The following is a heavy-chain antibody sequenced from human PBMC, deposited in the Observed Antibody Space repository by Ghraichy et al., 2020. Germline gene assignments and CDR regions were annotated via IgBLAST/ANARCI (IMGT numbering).Heavy chain of an antibody. CDR3: ARGHYGT. V-gene: IGHV3-7*03. Sequence: GGSLRLSCETSGFTFNNYWMNWVRQSPGKGLECVANIKGDGSETYYMDSVKGRFSISRDNSKNSLYLQLNSLRADDTAVYYCARGHYGTWGQGILVTVSS. J-gene: IGHJ5*02. D-gene: IGHD4-17*01. CDR1: GFTFNNYW. CDR2: IKGDGSET.